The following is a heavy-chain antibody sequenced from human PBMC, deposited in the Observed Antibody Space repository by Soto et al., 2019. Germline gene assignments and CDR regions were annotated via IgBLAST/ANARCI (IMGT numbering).Heavy chain of an antibody. CDR3: ARGGPGYYYYYGMDV. Sequence: PVGSLRLSGAASGFTFSSYAMHWVRQAPGKGLEWVAVISYDGSNKYYADSVKGRFTISRDNSKNTLYLQMNSLRAEDTAVYYCARGGPGYYYYYGMDVWGQGTTVTVSS. D-gene: IGHD3-16*01. CDR2: ISYDGSNK. CDR1: GFTFSSYA. V-gene: IGHV3-30-3*01. J-gene: IGHJ6*02.